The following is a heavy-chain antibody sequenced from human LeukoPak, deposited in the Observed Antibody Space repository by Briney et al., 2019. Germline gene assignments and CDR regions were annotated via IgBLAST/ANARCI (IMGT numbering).Heavy chain of an antibody. CDR2: ITGSGSYI. Sequence: PGGSLRLSCAASGFTFSTYNMNWVRQAPGRGLEWVSSITGSGSYISYADSVKGRFTISRDNAKNSLYLQMNSLSPEDTAVYYCASPLFYGDYYFDYWGQGTLVTVSS. V-gene: IGHV3-21*01. CDR3: ASPLFYGDYYFDY. CDR1: GFTFSTYN. J-gene: IGHJ4*02. D-gene: IGHD4-17*01.